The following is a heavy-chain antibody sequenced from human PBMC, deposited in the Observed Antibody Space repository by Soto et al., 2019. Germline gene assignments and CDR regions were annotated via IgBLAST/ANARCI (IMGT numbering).Heavy chain of an antibody. CDR1: GFTFSSYG. V-gene: IGHV3-30*18. CDR2: ISYDGSNK. CDR3: AKAQATDAYNSFHALGLYYYYMDV. Sequence: GGSLRLSCAASGFTFSSYGMHWVRQAPGKGLEWVAVISYDGSNKYYADSVKGRFTISRDNSKNKLYLKMNSLRAEDTAAYYCAKAQATDAYNSFHALGLYYYYMDVWGKGTTVTVSS. D-gene: IGHD1-1*01. J-gene: IGHJ6*03.